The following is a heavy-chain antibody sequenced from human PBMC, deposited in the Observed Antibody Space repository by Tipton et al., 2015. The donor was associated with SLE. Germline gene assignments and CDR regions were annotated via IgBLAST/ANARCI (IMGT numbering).Heavy chain of an antibody. CDR1: GGSLSSSY. J-gene: IGHJ4*02. D-gene: IGHD3-3*01. Sequence: GLVKPSETLSLTCTVSGGSLSSSYWSWIRQPPEQGLEWIGFIDNSGSTNYNPALKRRVTMSVDTSKNQFSLKLTSVTAADTAVYYGARLQVRSLEWLQQGEVDSWGQGTLVTVTS. V-gene: IGHV4-59*01. CDR3: ARLQVRSLEWLQQGEVDS. CDR2: IDNSGST.